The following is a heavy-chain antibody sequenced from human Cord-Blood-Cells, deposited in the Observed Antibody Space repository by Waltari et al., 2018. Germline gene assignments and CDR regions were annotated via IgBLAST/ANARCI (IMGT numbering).Heavy chain of an antibody. D-gene: IGHD6-6*01. CDR2: IIPIFGTA. V-gene: IGHV1-69*01. CDR3: ARGMGYSSSYFDY. CDR1: RGTFSSYA. J-gene: IGHJ4*02. Sequence: VQLVQSGAEVKKPGSSVKVPCKASRGTFSSYAISWVRPAPGQGLEWMGWIIPIFGTANDAQKFQGRVTITADESTSTAYMELSSLRSEDTAVYYCARGMGYSSSYFDYWGQGTLVTVSS.